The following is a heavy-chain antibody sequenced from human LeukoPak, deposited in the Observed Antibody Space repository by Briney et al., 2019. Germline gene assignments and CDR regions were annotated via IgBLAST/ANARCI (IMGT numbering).Heavy chain of an antibody. CDR1: GFTFSSYS. CDR3: ARESYYYGSGSYWSLGDAFDI. CDR2: ISSSSSYI. Sequence: GGSLRLSCAASGFTFSSYSMNWVRQAPGKGLEWVSYISSSSSYIYYADAVKGRFTISRDNAKNSLYLQMNSLRAEDTAVYYCARESYYYGSGSYWSLGDAFDIWGQGTMVTVSS. V-gene: IGHV3-21*01. D-gene: IGHD3-10*01. J-gene: IGHJ3*02.